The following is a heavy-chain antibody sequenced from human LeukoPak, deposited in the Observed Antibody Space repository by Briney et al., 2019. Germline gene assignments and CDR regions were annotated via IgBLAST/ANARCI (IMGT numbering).Heavy chain of an antibody. V-gene: IGHV4-59*01. CDR2: IYYSGST. Sequence: SETLSLTCTVSGGSISSYYWSWIRQPPGRGLEWIGYIYYSGSTNYNPSLKSRVTISVDTSKNQFSLKLSSVTAADTAVYYCARDQRVSDFWSGYYNYYYYGMDVWGQGTTVTVSS. D-gene: IGHD3-3*01. CDR3: ARDQRVSDFWSGYYNYYYYGMDV. CDR1: GGSISSYY. J-gene: IGHJ6*02.